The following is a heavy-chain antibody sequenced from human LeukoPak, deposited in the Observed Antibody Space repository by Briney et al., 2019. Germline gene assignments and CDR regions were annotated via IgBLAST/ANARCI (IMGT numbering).Heavy chain of an antibody. CDR2: INHSGST. J-gene: IGHJ4*02. Sequence: SETLSLTCAVYGGSFSGYYWSWIRQPPGKGLEWIGEINHSGSTNYNPSLKSRVTISVDTSKNQFSLKLSSVTAADTAVYYCARGRDSGGYSRYYFDYWGQGTLVTVSS. CDR1: GGSFSGYY. D-gene: IGHD1-26*01. V-gene: IGHV4-34*01. CDR3: ARGRDSGGYSRYYFDY.